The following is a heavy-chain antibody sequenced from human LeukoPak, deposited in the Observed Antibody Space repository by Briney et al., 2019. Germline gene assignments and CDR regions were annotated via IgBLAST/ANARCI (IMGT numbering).Heavy chain of an antibody. Sequence: GASVKVSCKASGYTFTGYYVHWVRQAPGQGLEWMGWINPNSGGTNYAQKFQGRVTMTRDTSISTAYMELSRLRSDDTAVYYCARVYYYGSGSYYGAFDIWGQGTMVTVSS. J-gene: IGHJ3*02. CDR2: INPNSGGT. V-gene: IGHV1-2*02. D-gene: IGHD3-10*01. CDR3: ARVYYYGSGSYYGAFDI. CDR1: GYTFTGYY.